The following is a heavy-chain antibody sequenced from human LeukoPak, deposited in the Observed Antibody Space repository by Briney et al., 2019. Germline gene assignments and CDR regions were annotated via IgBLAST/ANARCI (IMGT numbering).Heavy chain of an antibody. CDR1: GYTLTSYD. V-gene: IGHV1-8*01. D-gene: IGHD6-19*01. Sequence: ASVKVSCKACGYTLTSYDINWVRQATGQGLEWKGWMNPNSGNTGYAQKFQGRVTMTRNTSISTAYMELSSLRSEDTAVYYCARSSVGSGWYGMGYWGQGTLVSVSS. J-gene: IGHJ4*02. CDR3: ARSSVGSGWYGMGY. CDR2: MNPNSGNT.